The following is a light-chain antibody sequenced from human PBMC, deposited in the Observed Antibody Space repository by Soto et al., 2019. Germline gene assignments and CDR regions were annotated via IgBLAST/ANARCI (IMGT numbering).Light chain of an antibody. Sequence: DIVMTQSPLSLPVTPGEPASISCRSSQSLLHSNGYNYLDWYLQKPGQSPQLLIYLGSNRASGVPDRFSGRGSGTDFTLKIGLVEAEVVGVYYCMQPLQSWTFGQGTKVEIK. CDR2: LGS. CDR1: QSLLHSNGYNY. V-gene: IGKV2-28*01. J-gene: IGKJ1*01. CDR3: MQPLQSWT.